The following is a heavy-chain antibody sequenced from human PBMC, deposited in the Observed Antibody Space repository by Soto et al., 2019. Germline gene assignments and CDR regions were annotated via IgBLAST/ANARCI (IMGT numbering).Heavy chain of an antibody. CDR2: IYYSGST. Sequence: QLQLQESGPGLVKPSETLSLTCTVSGGSISSSSYYWGWIRQPPGKGLEWIGSIYYSGSTYYNPSLKSRVTRSVDTSKNQFSLKLSSVTAADTAVYYCASSLGRLSNFDYWGQGTLVTVSS. V-gene: IGHV4-39*01. D-gene: IGHD2-15*01. CDR3: ASSLGRLSNFDY. CDR1: GGSISSSSYY. J-gene: IGHJ4*02.